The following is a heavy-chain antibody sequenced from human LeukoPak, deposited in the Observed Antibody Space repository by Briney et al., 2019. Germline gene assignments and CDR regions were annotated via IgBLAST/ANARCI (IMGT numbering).Heavy chain of an antibody. D-gene: IGHD6-13*01. CDR1: GGSFSGYY. CDR3: ARDKTTYSSSWTLDGMDV. Sequence: SETLSLTCAVYGGSFSGYYWSWIRQPPGKGLEWIGEINHSGSTNYNPSLKSRVTISVDTSKNQFSLKLSSVTAADTAVYYCARDKTTYSSSWTLDGMDVWGQGTTVTVSS. J-gene: IGHJ6*02. CDR2: INHSGST. V-gene: IGHV4-34*01.